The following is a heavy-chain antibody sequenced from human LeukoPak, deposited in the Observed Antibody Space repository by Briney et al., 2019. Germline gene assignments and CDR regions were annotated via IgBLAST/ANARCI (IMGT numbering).Heavy chain of an antibody. V-gene: IGHV3-30*18. Sequence: PGGSQSLSCAASGFTYSSYLESWVRQAPGKGLEWVAGISEDGINKYYADAVKGRFTISRDNSNNTLFLQMNSLRAEDTAVYYCAKDRETTGSRSFDYWGQGAKVTVSS. CDR3: AKDRETTGSRSFDY. J-gene: IGHJ4*02. CDR1: GFTYSSYL. CDR2: ISEDGINK. D-gene: IGHD1-1*01.